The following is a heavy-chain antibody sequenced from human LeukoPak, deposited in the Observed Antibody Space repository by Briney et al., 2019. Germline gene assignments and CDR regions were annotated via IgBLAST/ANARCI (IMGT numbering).Heavy chain of an antibody. V-gene: IGHV4-39*07. CDR1: GGSISSSGYY. Sequence: SETLSLTCTVSGGSISSSGYYWGWIRQPPGKGLEWIGSIYYSGSTYYNPSLKSRVTISIDTSKNQFSLKLPSVTAADTAVYYCAVGGSGESIDYWGQGTLVTVSS. CDR3: AVGGSGESIDY. CDR2: IYYSGST. J-gene: IGHJ4*02. D-gene: IGHD3-10*01.